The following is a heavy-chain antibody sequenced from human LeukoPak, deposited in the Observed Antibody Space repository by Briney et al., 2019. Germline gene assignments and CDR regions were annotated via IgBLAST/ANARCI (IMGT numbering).Heavy chain of an antibody. CDR3: ARDPTGVVITNWFDP. D-gene: IGHD3-22*01. Sequence: ASVKVSCKASGYTFTGYYIHWVRQAPRQGLEWMGIIDPSGGSTSYAQKFQGRVTMTRDTSTSTVYMELSSLRSEDTAVYYCARDPTGVVITNWFDPWGQGTLVTVSS. CDR2: IDPSGGST. J-gene: IGHJ5*02. V-gene: IGHV1-46*01. CDR1: GYTFTGYY.